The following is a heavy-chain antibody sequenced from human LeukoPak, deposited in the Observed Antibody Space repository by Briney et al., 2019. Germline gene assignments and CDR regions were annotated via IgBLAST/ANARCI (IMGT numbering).Heavy chain of an antibody. CDR2: ISSISSYI. Sequence: GGSLRLSCAASGFTFSSYSMNWVRQAPGKGLEWVSSISSISSYIYYADSVKGRFTISRDNAKNSLYLQMNSLRAEDTAVYYCARGYSGYDGPGYWGQGTLVTVSS. D-gene: IGHD5-12*01. V-gene: IGHV3-21*01. J-gene: IGHJ4*02. CDR3: ARGYSGYDGPGY. CDR1: GFTFSSYS.